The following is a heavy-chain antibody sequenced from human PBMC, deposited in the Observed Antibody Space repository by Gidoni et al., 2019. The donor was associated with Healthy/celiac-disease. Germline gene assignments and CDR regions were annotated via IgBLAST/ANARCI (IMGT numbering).Heavy chain of an antibody. D-gene: IGHD1-20*01. Sequence: QVQLVQSGAEVKKPGASVKVSCKASGYTFTSYALHWVRQAPGQRLEWMGWINAGNGNTKYSQKFQGRVTITRDTSASTAYMELSSLRSEDTAVYYCARVVTGTAFRGMDVWGQGTTVTVSS. CDR2: INAGNGNT. J-gene: IGHJ6*02. CDR1: GYTFTSYA. V-gene: IGHV1-3*01. CDR3: ARVVTGTAFRGMDV.